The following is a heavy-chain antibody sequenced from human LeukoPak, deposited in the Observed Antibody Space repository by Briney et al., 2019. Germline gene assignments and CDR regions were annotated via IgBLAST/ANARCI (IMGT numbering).Heavy chain of an antibody. CDR3: ARLPAPSYYYGMDV. Sequence: SETLSLTCTVSGGSISSYYWSWIRQPPGKGLEWIGYIYYSGSTNYNPSLKSRVTISVDTSKNQFSLKLSSVTAADTAVYYCARLPAPSYYYGMDVWGQGTTVTVSS. CDR1: GGSISSYY. J-gene: IGHJ6*02. V-gene: IGHV4-59*08. CDR2: IYYSGST. D-gene: IGHD2-2*01.